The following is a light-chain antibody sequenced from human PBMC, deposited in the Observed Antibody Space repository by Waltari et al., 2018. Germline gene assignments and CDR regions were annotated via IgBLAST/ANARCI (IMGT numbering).Light chain of an antibody. Sequence: TQSPATLSVSPGERATLSCRASQSVRSNLAWYQQKPGQAPRLLIYGASTRATGVPARFSGSGSGTEFTLTISSLQSEDFAVYYCQQYDSWPPGITFGGGTKVEIK. CDR2: GAS. CDR3: QQYDSWPPGIT. V-gene: IGKV3-15*01. CDR1: QSVRSN. J-gene: IGKJ4*01.